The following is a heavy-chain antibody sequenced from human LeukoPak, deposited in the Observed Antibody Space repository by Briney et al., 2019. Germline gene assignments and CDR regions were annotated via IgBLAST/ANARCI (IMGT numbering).Heavy chain of an antibody. V-gene: IGHV3-21*01. CDR1: GFTFSSYS. D-gene: IGHD6-13*01. CDR3: ARLFSSSWYLNWFDP. J-gene: IGHJ5*02. CDR2: ISSSSSYI. Sequence: PGGSLRLSCAASGFTFSSYSMNWVRQAPGKGLEWVSSISSSSSYIYYADSVKGRFTISRDNAKNSLYLQMNSLRAEDTAVYYCARLFSSSWYLNWFDPWGQGTLVTVSS.